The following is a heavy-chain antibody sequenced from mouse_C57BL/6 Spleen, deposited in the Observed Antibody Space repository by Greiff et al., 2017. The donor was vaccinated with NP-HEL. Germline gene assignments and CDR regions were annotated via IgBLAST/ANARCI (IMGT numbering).Heavy chain of an antibody. CDR2: INPSSGYT. D-gene: IGHD2-4*01. CDR3: ARGGYYDYDVTY. CDR1: GYTFTSYT. V-gene: IGHV1-4*01. J-gene: IGHJ3*01. Sequence: QVQLQQSGAELARPGASVKMSCKASGYTFTSYTMHWVKQRPGQGLEWIGYINPSSGYTKYNQKFKDKATLTADKSSSTAYMQLSSLTSEDSAVYYSARGGYYDYDVTYWGQGTLVTVSA.